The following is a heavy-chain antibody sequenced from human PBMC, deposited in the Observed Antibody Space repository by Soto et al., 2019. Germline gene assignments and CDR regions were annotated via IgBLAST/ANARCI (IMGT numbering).Heavy chain of an antibody. D-gene: IGHD2-15*01. CDR1: GYTFTGYY. V-gene: IGHV1-2*04. CDR2: INPNSGGT. CDR3: ARAPLRGYCSGGSCYRDYYYYYYMDV. Sequence: ASVKVSCKSSGYTFTGYYMHCVRQAPGQGLEWMGWINPNSGGTNYAQKFQGWVTMTRDTSISTAYMELSRLRSDDTAVYYCARAPLRGYCSGGSCYRDYYYYYYMDVWGKGTTVTVSS. J-gene: IGHJ6*03.